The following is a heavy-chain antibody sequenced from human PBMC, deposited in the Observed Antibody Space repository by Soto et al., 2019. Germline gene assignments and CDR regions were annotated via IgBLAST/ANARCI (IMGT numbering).Heavy chain of an antibody. J-gene: IGHJ4*02. CDR2: ITGSGGST. D-gene: IGHD6-6*01. CDR3: AREYRTSSQFDY. CDR1: GFTFGTYA. Sequence: GGSLRLSCAASGFTFGTYAMSWVRQAPGKGLEWVSGITGSGGSTDYADSVKGRFTISRDTSRNTLYLQMSRLSVEDTAIYYCAREYRTSSQFDYWGQGTLVTVSS. V-gene: IGHV3-23*01.